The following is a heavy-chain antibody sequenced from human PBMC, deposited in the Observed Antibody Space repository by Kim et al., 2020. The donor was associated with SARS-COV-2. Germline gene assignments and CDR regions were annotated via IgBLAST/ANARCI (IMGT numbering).Heavy chain of an antibody. CDR1: GVTVSSNY. CDR3: ARDLDYYGMDV. CDR2: IYSGGST. V-gene: IGHV3-53*01. Sequence: GGSLRLSCAASGVTVSSNYMSWVRQAPGKGLEWVSVIYSGGSTYYADSVKGRFTISRDNSKNTLDLQMNSLRAEDTAVYYCARDLDYYGMDVWGKGTTVTVSS. J-gene: IGHJ6*04.